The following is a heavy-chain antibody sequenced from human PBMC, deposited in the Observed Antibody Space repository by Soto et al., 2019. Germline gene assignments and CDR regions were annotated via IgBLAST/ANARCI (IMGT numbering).Heavy chain of an antibody. CDR3: ARASQYCSSTSCSIMDV. Sequence: SETLSLTCTVSGGSICSGGYYWSWIRQHPGKGLEWIGYIYYSGSTYYNPSLKSRVTISVDTSKNQFSLKLSSVTAADTAVYYCARASQYCSSTSCSIMDVWGKGTTLTVSS. CDR2: IYYSGST. D-gene: IGHD2-2*01. CDR1: GGSICSGGYY. V-gene: IGHV4-31*03. J-gene: IGHJ6*04.